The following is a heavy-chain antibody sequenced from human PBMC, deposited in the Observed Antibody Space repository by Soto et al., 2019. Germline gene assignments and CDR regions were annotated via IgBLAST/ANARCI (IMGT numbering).Heavy chain of an antibody. CDR3: AADWSNRPFDF. Sequence: QMQLVQSGPEVKKPGTSVKVSCKASGFTLTSADVQWVRQTRGQRLEWIGWIVGGSGSTNYAQQFQGRLATTSDMSTSTVYMELSSLRSEDTAVYYCAADWSNRPFDFWGQGTLVTVSS. J-gene: IGHJ4*02. V-gene: IGHV1-58*01. CDR1: GFTLTSAD. D-gene: IGHD3-3*01. CDR2: IVGGSGST.